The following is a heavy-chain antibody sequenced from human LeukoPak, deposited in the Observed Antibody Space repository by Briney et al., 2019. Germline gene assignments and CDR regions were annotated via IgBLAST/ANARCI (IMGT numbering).Heavy chain of an antibody. Sequence: SETLSPTCTVSGGSISSSSYYWGWIRQPPGKGLEWIGSIYYSGSTYYNPSLKSQVTISVDTSKNQFSLKLSSVTAADTAVYYCARHQDNWNDASFDYWGQGTLVTVSS. D-gene: IGHD1-20*01. J-gene: IGHJ4*02. CDR1: GGSISSSSYY. CDR2: IYYSGST. CDR3: ARHQDNWNDASFDY. V-gene: IGHV4-39*01.